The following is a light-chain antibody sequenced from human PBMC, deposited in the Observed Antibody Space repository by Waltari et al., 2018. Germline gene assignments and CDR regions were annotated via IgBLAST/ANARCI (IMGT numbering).Light chain of an antibody. Sequence: IALTQSPATLSLSPGERATLSCRANKSVSVYLAWYQHNPGQAPRLLIYATSNRATGIPARFSGSGSETDFTLTISSLEPEDFAVYYCQQFNSYPRTFGQGTKVEIK. V-gene: IGKV3-11*01. CDR1: KSVSVY. J-gene: IGKJ1*01. CDR2: ATS. CDR3: QQFNSYPRT.